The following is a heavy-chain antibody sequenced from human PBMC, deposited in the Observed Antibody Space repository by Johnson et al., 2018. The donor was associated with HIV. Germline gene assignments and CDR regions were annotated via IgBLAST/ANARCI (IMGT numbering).Heavy chain of an antibody. V-gene: IGHV3-20*04. CDR1: GFSFNDYG. CDR3: ARSVNAGRPFDI. CDR2: INGDGSGI. D-gene: IGHD2-8*01. Sequence: EVQLVESGGSVVRPGGSLRLSCAASGFSFNDYGMNWVRQVPGKGLVWVSRINGDGSGITYADSVKGRFTISRDNAKNSLYLQMNSLRAEDTAVYYCARSVNAGRPFDIWGQGTMVTVSS. J-gene: IGHJ3*02.